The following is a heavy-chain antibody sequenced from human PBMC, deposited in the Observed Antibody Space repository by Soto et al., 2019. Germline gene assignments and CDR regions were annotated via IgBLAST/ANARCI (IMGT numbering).Heavy chain of an antibody. J-gene: IGHJ6*02. CDR1: VFTFSSYA. CDR3: AREGDFYGLDV. V-gene: IGHV3-49*04. CDR2: IRGSTYGGTT. Sequence: PGRSLRLSCAASVFTFSSYALTWVGQAPGKGLQWLGLIRGSTYGGTTEYAASVKGRFTISRDDSKGIAYLQMNSLKTEDTAVQYCAREGDFYGLDVWGQGTTVTVSS. D-gene: IGHD1-26*01.